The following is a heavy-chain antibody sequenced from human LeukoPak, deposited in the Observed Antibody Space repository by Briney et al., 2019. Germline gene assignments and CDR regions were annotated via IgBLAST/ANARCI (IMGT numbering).Heavy chain of an antibody. V-gene: IGHV1-18*01. J-gene: IGHJ3*02. CDR3: AREGSRDGYNSAFDI. Sequence: GASVKVSCKASGYTFTSYGISWVRQAPGQGLEWMGWISAYNGNTNYAQKLQGRVTMTRDTSISTAYMELSRLRSDDTAVYYCAREGSRDGYNSAFDIWGQGTMVTVSS. CDR1: GYTFTSYG. D-gene: IGHD5-24*01. CDR2: ISAYNGNT.